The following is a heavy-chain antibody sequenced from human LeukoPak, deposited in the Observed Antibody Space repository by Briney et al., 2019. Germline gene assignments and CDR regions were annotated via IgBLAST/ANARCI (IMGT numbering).Heavy chain of an antibody. V-gene: IGHV1-18*01. CDR3: ARDLELRPRDAFDI. D-gene: IGHD1-7*01. CDR1: GYTFTSYG. Sequence: ASVKVSCKASGYTFTSYGISWVRQAPGQGLEWMGWISAYNGNTNYAQKLQGRVTMTTDTSTSTAHMELRSLRSDDTAVYYCARDLELRPRDAFDIWGQGTMVTVSS. CDR2: ISAYNGNT. J-gene: IGHJ3*02.